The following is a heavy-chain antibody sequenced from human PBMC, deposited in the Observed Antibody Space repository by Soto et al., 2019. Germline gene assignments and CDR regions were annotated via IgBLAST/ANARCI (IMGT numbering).Heavy chain of an antibody. J-gene: IGHJ5*02. CDR3: ARGIAMVTGWFDP. CDR2: IIPIFGTA. V-gene: IGHV1-69*12. CDR1: GGTFSSYA. Sequence: QVQLVQSGAEVKKPGSSVKVSCKASGGTFSSYAISWVRQAPGQGLEWMGGIIPIFGTANYAQKFQGRVTITADESTSSASMEMSSLRSEDTAVYYCARGIAMVTGWFDPWGQGTLVTVSS. D-gene: IGHD5-18*01.